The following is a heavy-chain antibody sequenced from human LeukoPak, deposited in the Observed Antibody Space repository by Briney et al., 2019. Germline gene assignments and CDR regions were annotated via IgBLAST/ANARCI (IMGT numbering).Heavy chain of an antibody. CDR1: GFTFNSYA. D-gene: IGHD3-22*01. V-gene: IGHV3-30-3*01. CDR2: ISYDGSKK. CDR3: ARDPYFDSSGYPYFFDY. Sequence: QPGRSLILSCAASGFTFNSYAMHWVRQAPGKGLEWVAVISYDGSKKYHADSVKGRFTISRDNSKNTLSLQMNSLRAEDTAVYYCARDPYFDSSGYPYFFDYWGQGTLVTVSS. J-gene: IGHJ4*02.